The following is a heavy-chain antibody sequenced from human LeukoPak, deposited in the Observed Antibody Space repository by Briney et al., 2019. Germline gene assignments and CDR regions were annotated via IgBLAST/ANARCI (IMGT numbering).Heavy chain of an antibody. D-gene: IGHD3-22*01. CDR2: IRYDGSNK. V-gene: IGHV3-30*02. CDR1: GFTFSSYG. J-gene: IGHJ4*02. CDR3: ARVFPQYYYHNSDYIGVDY. Sequence: GRSLRLSCAASGFTFSSYGMHWVRQAPGKGLEWVAFIRYDGSNKYYADSVKGRFTISRDNSKNTLYLQMNSLRAEDTAVYYCARVFPQYYYHNSDYIGVDYWGQGTLVTVSS.